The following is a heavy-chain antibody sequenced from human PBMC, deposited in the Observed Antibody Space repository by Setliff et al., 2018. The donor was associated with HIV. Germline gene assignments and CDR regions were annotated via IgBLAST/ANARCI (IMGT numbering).Heavy chain of an antibody. CDR2: ISICSGTAI. D-gene: IGHD3-10*01. V-gene: IGHV3-21*01. CDR1: GFTISNYN. J-gene: IGHJ6*02. CDR3: ARVYHYYNMYNGSPVYGMDV. Sequence: GGSLRLPCAASGFTISNYNFYWVRQAPGRGLEWVSSISICSGTAICYAESVQGRFTVSRDNSKNSLYLQMNSLRVEDTAVYYCARVYHYYNMYNGSPVYGMDVWGQGTTVTVSS.